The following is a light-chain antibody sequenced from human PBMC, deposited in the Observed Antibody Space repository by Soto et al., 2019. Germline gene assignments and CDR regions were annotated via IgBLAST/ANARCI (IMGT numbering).Light chain of an antibody. CDR3: QQYGSSVLT. J-gene: IGKJ4*01. CDR1: QSVSSSY. V-gene: IGKV3-20*01. CDR2: AAS. Sequence: EIVMTHSPATLSVSPGERATLSCRASQSVSSSYLVWHQQKPGQAPRLLIYAASSRATGTPDRFSGSGSGTEFTLIISRLEPEDFAVYYCQQYGSSVLTFGGGTKVDIK.